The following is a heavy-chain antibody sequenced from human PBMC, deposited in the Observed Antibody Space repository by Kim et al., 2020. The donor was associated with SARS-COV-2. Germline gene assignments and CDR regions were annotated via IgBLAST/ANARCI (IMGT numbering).Heavy chain of an antibody. J-gene: IGHJ1*01. V-gene: IGHV3-48*02. CDR1: GFIFGSYS. CDR2: IIGSSDAI. D-gene: IGHD2-8*02. Sequence: GGSLRLSCVGSGFIFGSYSMNWVRQAPGKGLEWVAYIIGSSDAIYYVDSVKGRFTVSRVNAKNSLYLQMNNLRDEDTAVDYCSRYIGDCTAGSFDLEY. CDR3: SRYIGDCTAGSFDLEY.